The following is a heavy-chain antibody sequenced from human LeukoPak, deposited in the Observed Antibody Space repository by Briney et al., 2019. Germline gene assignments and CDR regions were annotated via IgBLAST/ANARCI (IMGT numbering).Heavy chain of an antibody. CDR3: ARDPIGSRWPCYFDY. D-gene: IGHD6-13*01. V-gene: IGHV1-3*01. Sequence: KFQARVTITRDTSASTAYMELSSLRSEDTAVYYCARDPIGSRWPCYFDYWGQGTLVTVSS. J-gene: IGHJ4*02.